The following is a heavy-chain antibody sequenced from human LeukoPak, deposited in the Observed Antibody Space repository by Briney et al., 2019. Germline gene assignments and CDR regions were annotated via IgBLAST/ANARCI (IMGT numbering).Heavy chain of an antibody. CDR3: ARENYDSSGYFFDY. D-gene: IGHD3-22*01. V-gene: IGHV4-4*02. CDR1: GGSISSSNW. Sequence: PSETLSLTCAVSGGSISSSNWWSWVRQPPGKGLEWIGEIYHSGSTNYNPSLKSRVTISVDTSKNQFSLKLSSVTAADTAVYYCARENYDSSGYFFDYWGQGTLVTVSS. CDR2: IYHSGST. J-gene: IGHJ4*02.